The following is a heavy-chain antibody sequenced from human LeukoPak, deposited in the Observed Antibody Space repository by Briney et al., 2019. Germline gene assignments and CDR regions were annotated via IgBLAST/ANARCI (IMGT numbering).Heavy chain of an antibody. V-gene: IGHV3-7*01. D-gene: IGHD6-25*01. CDR1: GFTFSNFW. CDR2: IKHDGSEK. Sequence: GVSLRLSCAASGFTFSNFWMSWVRQAPGKGLEWVANIKHDGSEKNYVDSVKGRFTISRDNFENSLYLQMNSLRAEDTAVYYCAKQRDYFDYWGQGALVTVSS. CDR3: AKQRDYFDY. J-gene: IGHJ4*02.